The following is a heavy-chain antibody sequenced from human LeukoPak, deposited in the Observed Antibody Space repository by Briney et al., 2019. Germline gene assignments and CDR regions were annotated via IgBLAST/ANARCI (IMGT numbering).Heavy chain of an antibody. Sequence: GASVKVSCKASGYTFTSYGISWVRQAPGQGLEWMGWISAYNGNTNYAQKFQGRVTITTDESTSTAYMELSSLRSEDTAVYYCARDRSSSYHYFDYWGQGTLVTVSS. CDR2: ISAYNGNT. J-gene: IGHJ4*02. CDR1: GYTFTSYG. V-gene: IGHV1-18*01. D-gene: IGHD6-6*01. CDR3: ARDRSSSYHYFDY.